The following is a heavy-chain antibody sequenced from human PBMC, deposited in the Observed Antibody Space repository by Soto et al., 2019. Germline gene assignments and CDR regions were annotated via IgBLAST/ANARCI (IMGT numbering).Heavy chain of an antibody. D-gene: IGHD3-3*01. Sequence: QVQVVESGGGVVQPGTSLRLSCAASGFTFSNFGMHWVRQAPGKGLEWVAVIWHDGKNKYYADSAKGRFTISRDNSKNTLYLQMNSLRAEDTAVYYCARDPGQYDAMDYWGQGTLVTVSS. CDR3: ARDPGQYDAMDY. CDR2: IWHDGKNK. CDR1: GFTFSNFG. V-gene: IGHV3-33*01. J-gene: IGHJ4*02.